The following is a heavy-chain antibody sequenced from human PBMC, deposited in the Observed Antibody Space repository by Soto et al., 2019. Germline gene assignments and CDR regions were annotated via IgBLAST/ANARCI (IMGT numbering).Heavy chain of an antibody. D-gene: IGHD3-3*01. CDR3: ARAYDFWSGYSPYYYYGMDV. CDR2: ISSSSSYI. CDR1: GFTFSSYS. J-gene: IGHJ6*02. V-gene: IGHV3-21*01. Sequence: VQLVESGGGLVKPGGSLRLSCAASGFTFSSYSMNWVRQAPGKGLEWVSSISSSSSYIYYADSVKGRFTISRDNAKNSLYLQMNSLRAEDTAVYYCARAYDFWSGYSPYYYYGMDVWGQGTTVTVSS.